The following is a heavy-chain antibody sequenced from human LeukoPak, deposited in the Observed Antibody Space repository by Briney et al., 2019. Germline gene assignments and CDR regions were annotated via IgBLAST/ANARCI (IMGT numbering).Heavy chain of an antibody. Sequence: SETLSLTCTVSGGSISSYYWSWIRQPPGKGLEWIGYIYYSGSTNYNPSLKSRVTISVDTSKNQFSLKLSSVTAADTAVYCCARAGSGYYYEDYWGQGTLVTVSS. CDR1: GGSISSYY. D-gene: IGHD3-22*01. CDR2: IYYSGST. J-gene: IGHJ4*02. V-gene: IGHV4-59*01. CDR3: ARAGSGYYYEDY.